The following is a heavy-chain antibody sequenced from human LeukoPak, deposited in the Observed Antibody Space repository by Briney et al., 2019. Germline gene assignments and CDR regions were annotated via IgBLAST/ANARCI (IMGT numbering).Heavy chain of an antibody. CDR1: GYTFTGYY. J-gene: IGHJ6*03. CDR3: ARDRGGLFCSGGSCYHYYYYMDV. CDR2: INPNSGGT. Sequence: ASVKVSCKASGYTFTGYYMHWVRQAPGQGLEWMGWINPNSGGTNYAQKFQGRVTMTGDTSISTAYMELSRLRSDDTAVYYCARDRGGLFCSGGSCYHYYYYMDVWGKGTTVTISS. D-gene: IGHD2-15*01. V-gene: IGHV1-2*02.